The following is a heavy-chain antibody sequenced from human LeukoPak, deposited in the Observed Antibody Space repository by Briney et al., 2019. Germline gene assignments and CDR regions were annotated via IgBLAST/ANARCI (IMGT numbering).Heavy chain of an antibody. Sequence: PSETLSLTCTVSGGSISSGDYYWSWIRQPPGKGLEWIGYIYYSGSTNYNPSLKSRVTISVDTSKKQFSLKLSSVTAADTAVYYCARVPSSHVYYYYGMDVWGQGTTVTVSS. CDR3: ARVPSSHVYYYYGMDV. CDR2: IYYSGST. V-gene: IGHV4-61*08. J-gene: IGHJ6*02. CDR1: GGSISSGDYY.